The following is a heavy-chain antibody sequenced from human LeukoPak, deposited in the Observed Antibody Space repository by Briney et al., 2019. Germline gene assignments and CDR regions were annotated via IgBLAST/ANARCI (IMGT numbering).Heavy chain of an antibody. CDR1: GFTFSSYA. CDR3: ARVPTFDILTGNLDY. D-gene: IGHD3-9*01. J-gene: IGHJ4*02. CDR2: ISYDGSNK. Sequence: QTGGFLRLSCAASGFTFSSYAMHWVRQAPGKGLEWVAVISYDGSNKYYADSVKGRFTISRDNSKNTLYLQMNSLRAEDTAVYYCARVPTFDILTGNLDYWGQGTLVTVSS. V-gene: IGHV3-30-3*01.